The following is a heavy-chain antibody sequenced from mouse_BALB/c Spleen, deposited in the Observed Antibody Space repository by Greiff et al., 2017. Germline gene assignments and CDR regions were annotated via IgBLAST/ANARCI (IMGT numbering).Heavy chain of an antibody. CDR3: ARSGDYGNYVPYAMDY. CDR1: GYTFTDYN. D-gene: IGHD2-1*01. V-gene: IGHV1-18*01. Sequence: VQLQQSGPELVKPGASVKIPCKASGYTFTDYNMDWVKQSHGKSLEWIGDINPNNGGTIYNQKFKGKATLTVDKSSSTAYMELRSLTSEDTAVYYCARSGDYGNYVPYAMDYWGQGTSVTVSS. CDR2: INPNNGGT. J-gene: IGHJ4*01.